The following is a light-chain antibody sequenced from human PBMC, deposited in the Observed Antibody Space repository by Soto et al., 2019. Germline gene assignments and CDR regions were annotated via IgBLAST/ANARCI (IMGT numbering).Light chain of an antibody. J-gene: IGKJ3*01. Sequence: IVLTQSPGTLSLSPGDRATLSCRASRAISSSFLAWYQQKPDQAPRLLIYGASSRATGIPDRFSGSGSGTDFTLIISRLEPEDFAVYYCQQYGGSPLLTFGPGTKVDIK. CDR3: QQYGGSPLLT. V-gene: IGKV3-20*01. CDR1: RAISSSF. CDR2: GAS.